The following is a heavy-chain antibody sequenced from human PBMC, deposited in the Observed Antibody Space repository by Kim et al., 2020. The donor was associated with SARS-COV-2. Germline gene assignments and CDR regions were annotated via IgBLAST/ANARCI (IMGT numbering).Heavy chain of an antibody. V-gene: IGHV3-23*01. CDR2: INTRGDTT. J-gene: IGHJ4*02. CDR3: AAYYYDVSGFDY. Sequence: GGSLRLSCSASGFTFSSYAMSWVRQAPGKGLEWVAAINTRGDTTYYADSVKGRFTISRDNSQDTVYLQMNRLSADDTAVYYCAAYYYDVSGFDYWGQGA. CDR1: GFTFSSYA. D-gene: IGHD3-22*01.